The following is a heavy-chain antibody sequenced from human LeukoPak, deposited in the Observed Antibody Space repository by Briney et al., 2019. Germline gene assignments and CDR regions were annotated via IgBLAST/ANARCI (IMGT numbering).Heavy chain of an antibody. Sequence: PSETLSLTCTVSGGSISSYYWSWIRQPPGKGLEWIGYIYYSGSTYYNPSLKSRVTISVDTSKNQFSLKLSSVTAADTAVYYCAREVWFGDKSYGMDVWGQGTTVTVSS. V-gene: IGHV4-30-4*01. CDR2: IYYSGST. D-gene: IGHD3-10*01. CDR3: AREVWFGDKSYGMDV. CDR1: GGSISSYY. J-gene: IGHJ6*02.